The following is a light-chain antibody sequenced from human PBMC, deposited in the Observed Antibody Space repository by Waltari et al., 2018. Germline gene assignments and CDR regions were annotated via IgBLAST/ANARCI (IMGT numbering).Light chain of an antibody. J-gene: IGLJ3*02. V-gene: IGLV2-23*02. CDR3: CSYAGSAISV. CDR2: DVN. CDR1: TSAVGNYTL. Sequence: QSALTQTAAVSGSPGQSLTISCTGTTSAVGNYTLVSWYQQHPGKAPTRIIYDVNKRPSGVSNRFSGSKSGNTASLTISGLQAADEAEYYCCSYAGSAISVFGGGTKLTVL.